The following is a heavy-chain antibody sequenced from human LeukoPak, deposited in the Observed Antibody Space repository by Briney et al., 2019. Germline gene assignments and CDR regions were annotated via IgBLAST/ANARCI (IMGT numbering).Heavy chain of an antibody. D-gene: IGHD3-22*01. Sequence: GGSLRLSCAASGFTFSSYAMHWVRQAPGKGLEWVAVISYAGSNKYYADSVKGRFTISRDNSKNTLYLQMNSLRAEDTAVYYCARVRGQSYYDSSGYGGYFDYWGQGTLVTVSS. J-gene: IGHJ4*02. CDR3: ARVRGQSYYDSSGYGGYFDY. V-gene: IGHV3-30-3*01. CDR1: GFTFSSYA. CDR2: ISYAGSNK.